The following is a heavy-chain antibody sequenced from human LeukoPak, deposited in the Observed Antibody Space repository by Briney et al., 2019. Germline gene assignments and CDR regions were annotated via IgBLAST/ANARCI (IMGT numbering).Heavy chain of an antibody. CDR1: GGTFSSSA. J-gene: IGHJ6*02. V-gene: IGHV1-69*04. Sequence: ASVKVSCKTSGGTFSSSAITWVRQAPGQGLEWMGRIIPVLNVTSYAQKFQGRVTITADTSTSTVYMELSSLRSEETAVYYCARDQGLTAPPPYGLDVWGQGTTVIVSS. CDR3: ARDQGLTAPPPYGLDV. D-gene: IGHD4/OR15-4a*01. CDR2: IIPVLNVT.